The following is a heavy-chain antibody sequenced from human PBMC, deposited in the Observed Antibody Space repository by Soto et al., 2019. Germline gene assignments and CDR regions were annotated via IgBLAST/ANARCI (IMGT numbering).Heavy chain of an antibody. J-gene: IGHJ6*02. CDR2: ISSSSSTI. CDR1: GFTFSSYS. V-gene: IGHV3-48*01. Sequence: GGSLRLSCAASGFTFSSYSMNWVRQAPGKGLEWVSYISSSSSTIYYADSVKGRFTISRDNAKNSLYLQMNSLRAEDTAVYYCARVFWPIAAAGSRYYYYGMDVWGQGTTVTVSS. CDR3: ARVFWPIAAAGSRYYYYGMDV. D-gene: IGHD6-13*01.